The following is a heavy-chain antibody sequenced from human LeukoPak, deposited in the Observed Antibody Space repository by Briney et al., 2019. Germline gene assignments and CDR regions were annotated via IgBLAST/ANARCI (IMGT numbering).Heavy chain of an antibody. CDR3: AKDWNYYDTSVPFYYYYREV. V-gene: IGHV3-30*18. Sequence: TGGSLRLSCAASGFTFSVYGMHWVRQAPGKGLEWVAVVSYDGRGKYYSDSVESRFSISRDNSMNTVYLQLSSLRAEDTAVYFCAKDWNYYDTSVPFYYYYREVWGKGTTVSVSS. CDR1: GFTFSVYG. CDR2: VSYDGRGK. D-gene: IGHD3-22*01. J-gene: IGHJ6*03.